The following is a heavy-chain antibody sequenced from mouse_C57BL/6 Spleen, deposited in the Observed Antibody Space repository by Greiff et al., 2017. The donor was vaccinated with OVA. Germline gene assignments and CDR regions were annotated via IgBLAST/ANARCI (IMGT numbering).Heavy chain of an antibody. CDR3: ARPNPLDYYGSSYDAMDY. CDR2: IHPNSGST. V-gene: IGHV1-64*01. Sequence: VQLQQPGAELVKPGASVKLSCKASGYTFTSYWMHWVKQRPGQGLEWIGMIHPNSGSTNYNEKFKSKATLTVDKSSSTAYMQLSSLTSEDSAVYYCARPNPLDYYGSSYDAMDYWGQGTSVTVSS. D-gene: IGHD1-1*01. J-gene: IGHJ4*01. CDR1: GYTFTSYW.